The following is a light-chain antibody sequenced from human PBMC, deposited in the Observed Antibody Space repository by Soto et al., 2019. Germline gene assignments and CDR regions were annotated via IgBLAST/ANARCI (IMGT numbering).Light chain of an antibody. CDR1: QSISTW. CDR3: QQYNEYLYT. V-gene: IGKV1-5*01. CDR2: DAS. Sequence: EIQMTQSPSTLSASVGDRVTITCRASQSISTWVAWYQQRPGKAPKVLIYDASNLQSGVPSRFSGSGSGTEFTLTISSLQPDDFATYFCQQYNEYLYTVGQGTKLEIK. J-gene: IGKJ2*01.